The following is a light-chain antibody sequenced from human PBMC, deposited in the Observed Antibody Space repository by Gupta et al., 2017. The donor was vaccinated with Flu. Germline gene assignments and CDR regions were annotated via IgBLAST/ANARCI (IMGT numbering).Light chain of an antibody. V-gene: IGKV3-20*01. Sequence: EIVLTQSPGTLSLSPGERATLSCRASQSVSSSYLAWYQQKPGQAPRLLIYGASSRANGIPDRFSGSGSGTDFTLTIMRLEPEDFAVYYCHQDASSPITFGAGTKVEIK. CDR2: GAS. J-gene: IGKJ4*01. CDR1: QSVSSSY. CDR3: HQDASSPIT.